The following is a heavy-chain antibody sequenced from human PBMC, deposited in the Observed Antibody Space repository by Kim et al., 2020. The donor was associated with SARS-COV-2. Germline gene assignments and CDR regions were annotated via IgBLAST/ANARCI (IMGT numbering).Heavy chain of an antibody. Sequence: ASVKVSCKASGYTFTSYAMHWVRQAPGQRLEWMGWINAGNGNTKYSQKFQGRVTITRDTSASTAYMELSSLRSEDTAVYYCARLIPKYSGSYPPFDYWGQGTLVTVSS. D-gene: IGHD1-26*01. CDR2: INAGNGNT. V-gene: IGHV1-3*01. CDR1: GYTFTSYA. J-gene: IGHJ4*02. CDR3: ARLIPKYSGSYPPFDY.